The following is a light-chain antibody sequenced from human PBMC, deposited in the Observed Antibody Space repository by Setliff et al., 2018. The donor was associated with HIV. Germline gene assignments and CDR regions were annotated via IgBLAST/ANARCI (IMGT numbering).Light chain of an antibody. CDR3: AAWDDSLNGYG. CDR1: FSSLGRNT. V-gene: IGLV1-44*01. J-gene: IGLJ1*01. CDR2: ANF. Sequence: QSVLTQPPSASGTPGQRVTISCSGSFSSLGRNTVNWYQQLSGTAPKLLIFANFQRPSGVPDRFSGSKSGTSASLVISGLQSEDESEYYCAAWDDSLNGYGFGTGTKVTVL.